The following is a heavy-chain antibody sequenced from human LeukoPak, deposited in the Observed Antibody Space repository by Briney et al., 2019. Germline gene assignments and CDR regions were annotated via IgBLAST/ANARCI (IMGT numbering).Heavy chain of an antibody. CDR1: GFTFSSYE. D-gene: IGHD5-24*01. V-gene: IGHV3-48*03. Sequence: GGSLRLSCAASGFTFSSYEMDWVRRAPGKGLEWVSYIGSSGGSRYYADSVKGRFTSSRDNAKNSLYLQMNSLRVEDTAVYYCAREDGDAFDIWGQRTMVSVSS. J-gene: IGHJ3*02. CDR3: AREDGDAFDI. CDR2: IGSSGGSR.